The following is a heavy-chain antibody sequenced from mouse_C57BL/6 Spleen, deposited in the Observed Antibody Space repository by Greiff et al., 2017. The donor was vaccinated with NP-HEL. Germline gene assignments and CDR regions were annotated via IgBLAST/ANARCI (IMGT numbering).Heavy chain of an antibody. CDR3: ASADWDEGYYYAMDY. CDR1: GFTFSSYT. J-gene: IGHJ4*01. V-gene: IGHV5-9*01. D-gene: IGHD4-1*01. CDR2: ISGGGGNT. Sequence: EVKLVESGGGLVKPGGSLKLSCAASGFTFSSYTMSWVRQTPEKRLEWVATISGGGGNTYYPDSVKGRFTISRDNDKNTLYMKMSSLRSEDTALYYCASADWDEGYYYAMDYWGQGTSVTVSS.